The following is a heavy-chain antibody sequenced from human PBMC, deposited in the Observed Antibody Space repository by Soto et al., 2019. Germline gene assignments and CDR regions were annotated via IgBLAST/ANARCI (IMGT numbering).Heavy chain of an antibody. J-gene: IGHJ4*02. CDR1: GVSLNSGHYY. CDR3: GKVLIGATRHTDVDS. CDR2: IYYDEST. V-gene: IGHV4-39*01. D-gene: IGHD2-15*01. Sequence: SETLSLTCTVSGVSLNSGHYYWVWIRQSPGKGLAWIASIYYDESTYYNPSLKSRVTISTDKPKNQFSLTLKSVTAAATAVYYCGKVLIGATRHTDVDSWGPGALVTVSS.